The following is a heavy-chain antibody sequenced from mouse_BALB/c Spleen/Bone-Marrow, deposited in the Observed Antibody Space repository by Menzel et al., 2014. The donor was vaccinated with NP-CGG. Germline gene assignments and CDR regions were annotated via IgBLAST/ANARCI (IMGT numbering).Heavy chain of an antibody. D-gene: IGHD4-1*01. V-gene: IGHV5-9*02. CDR2: ISSGGSYT. CDR1: GFAFSSYD. CDR3: ARPLTGAYFDY. J-gene: IGHJ2*01. Sequence: EVKVVESGGGLVKPGGSLKLSCAASGFAFSSYDMSWVRQTPEKRLEWVATISSGGSYTYYPDSVKSRFTISRDNARNTPYLQMSSLRSEDTALYYCARPLTGAYFDYWCQGPTLTVSS.